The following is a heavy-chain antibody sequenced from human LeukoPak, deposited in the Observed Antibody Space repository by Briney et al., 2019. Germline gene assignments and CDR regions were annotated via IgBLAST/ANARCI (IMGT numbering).Heavy chain of an antibody. CDR3: ARRAGEYSHPYDY. Sequence: SETLSLTCTVSGGSINSSTHFWGWIRQPPGEGLEWIGNIYYSGATYYNPSLKSRVTISVDTSKNQFSLSLNSVTAADTAIYYCARRAGEYSHPYDYWGQGTLVTVSS. CDR2: IYYSGAT. V-gene: IGHV4-39*07. J-gene: IGHJ4*02. CDR1: GGSINSSTHF. D-gene: IGHD2-15*01.